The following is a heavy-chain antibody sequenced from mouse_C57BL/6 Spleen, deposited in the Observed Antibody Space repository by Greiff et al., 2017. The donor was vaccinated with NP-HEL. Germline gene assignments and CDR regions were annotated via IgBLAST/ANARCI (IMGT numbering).Heavy chain of an antibody. D-gene: IGHD2-2*01. CDR1: GYTFTSYW. J-gene: IGHJ4*01. Sequence: QVQLQQSGAELVKPGASVKLSCKASGYTFTSYWMHWVKQRPGQGLEWIGMIHPNSGSTNYNEKFKSKATLTVDKSSSTAYMQLSSLTSEDSAVYYCARYGYYYAMDYWGQGTSVTVSS. CDR3: ARYGYYYAMDY. V-gene: IGHV1-64*01. CDR2: IHPNSGST.